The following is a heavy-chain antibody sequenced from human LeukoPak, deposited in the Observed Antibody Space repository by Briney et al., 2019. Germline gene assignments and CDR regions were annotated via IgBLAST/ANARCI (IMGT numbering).Heavy chain of an antibody. J-gene: IGHJ4*02. D-gene: IGHD6-19*01. CDR3: ARDLSPYSSGWFDY. CDR2: ISSSSSYK. CDR1: GFTFSYYT. Sequence: GGSLRLSCAASGFTFSYYTMHWVRQAPGKGLEWVSSISSSSSYKYYADSVKGRFIISRDNAENSLYLQMNSLRAEDTAVYDCARDLSPYSSGWFDYWGQGTLVTVSS. V-gene: IGHV3-21*01.